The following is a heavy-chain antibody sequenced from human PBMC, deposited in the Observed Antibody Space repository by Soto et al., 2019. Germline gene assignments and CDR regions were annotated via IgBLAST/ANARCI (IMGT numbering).Heavy chain of an antibody. CDR3: ARGRGCISTSCYMFDP. CDR1: GYSFTSYW. J-gene: IGHJ5*02. V-gene: IGHV5-51*01. Sequence: GESLKISCKGSGYSFTSYWIGWVRQMPGKGLEWMGIIYPGDSDTRYSPSFQGQVTISADKSISTAYLQWSSLKASDTAMYYCARGRGCISTSCYMFDPWGQGTLVIVSS. D-gene: IGHD2-2*02. CDR2: IYPGDSDT.